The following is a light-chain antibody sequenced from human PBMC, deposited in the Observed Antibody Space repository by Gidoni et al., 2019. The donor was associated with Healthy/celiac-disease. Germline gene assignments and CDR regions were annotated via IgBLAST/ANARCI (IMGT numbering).Light chain of an antibody. Sequence: IQMTQSPSSLSASVGDRVTITCRASQSISSYLNWYQQKPGKAPKLLIYAASSLQSGVQSRFSGSGSGTDFTLTISNLQPEDFATYYCQQSYSTPLTFGGGTKVEIK. J-gene: IGKJ4*01. CDR2: AAS. CDR1: QSISSY. CDR3: QQSYSTPLT. V-gene: IGKV1-39*01.